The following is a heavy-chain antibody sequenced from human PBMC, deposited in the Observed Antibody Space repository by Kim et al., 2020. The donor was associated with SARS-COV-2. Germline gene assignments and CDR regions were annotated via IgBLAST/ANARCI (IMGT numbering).Heavy chain of an antibody. Sequence: GGSLRLSCAASGFTFDDYAMHWVRQAPGKGLEWVSLISSDGSSTYYADSVKGRFTISRDNSKNSLYLQMNSLRTEDTALYYCAKEFKAYGYGSYYYNMDVWGQGTTVTVSS. V-gene: IGHV3-43*02. CDR1: GFTFDDYA. CDR2: ISSDGSST. J-gene: IGHJ6*02. D-gene: IGHD5-18*01. CDR3: AKEFKAYGYGSYYYNMDV.